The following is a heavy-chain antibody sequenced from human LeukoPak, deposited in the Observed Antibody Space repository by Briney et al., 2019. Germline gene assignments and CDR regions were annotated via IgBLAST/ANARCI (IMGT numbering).Heavy chain of an antibody. CDR2: INPNSGGT. CDR1: GYTFTSYA. Sequence: ASVKVSCKASGYTFTSYAMNWVRQAPGQGLEWMGWINPNSGGTNYAQKFQGWVTMTRDTSISTAYMELSRLRSDDTAVYYCARGTYRRTASGSNHYYIDYWGQGTLVTVSS. CDR3: ARGTYRRTASGSNHYYIDY. J-gene: IGHJ4*02. V-gene: IGHV1-2*04. D-gene: IGHD1-14*01.